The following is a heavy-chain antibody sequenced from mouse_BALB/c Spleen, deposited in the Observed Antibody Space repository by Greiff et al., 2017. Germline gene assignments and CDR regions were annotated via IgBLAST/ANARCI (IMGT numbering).Heavy chain of an antibody. CDR3: ARNGAEGGFAY. J-gene: IGHJ3*01. CDR2: ISYSGST. CDR1: GYSITSDYA. Sequence: DVQLQESGPGLVKPSQSLSLTCTVTGYSITSDYAWNWIRQFPGNKLEWMGYISYSGSTSYNPSLKSRISITRDTSKNQFFLQLNAVTTEDTATYYCARNGAEGGFAYWGQGTLVTVSA. V-gene: IGHV3-2*02.